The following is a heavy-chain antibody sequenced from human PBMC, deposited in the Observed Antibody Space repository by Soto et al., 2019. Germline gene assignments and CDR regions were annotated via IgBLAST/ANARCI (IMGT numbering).Heavy chain of an antibody. Sequence: QVQVQQWGAGLLKPSETLSLTCAVYGGSFSNYYWSWIRQPPGKGLEWIGEINHSGTVNYKLSLKRRITISEDTSKKQFSLKLRSVTAADTAVYYCARKEWGYGSGTYSFVLDNWGQGTLVSVSS. CDR3: ARKEWGYGSGTYSFVLDN. CDR2: INHSGTV. V-gene: IGHV4-34*01. J-gene: IGHJ4*02. D-gene: IGHD3-10*01. CDR1: GGSFSNYY.